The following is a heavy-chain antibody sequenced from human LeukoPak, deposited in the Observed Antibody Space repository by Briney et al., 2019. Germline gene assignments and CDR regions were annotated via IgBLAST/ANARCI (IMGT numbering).Heavy chain of an antibody. CDR2: VIPIFGTA. J-gene: IGHJ4*02. Sequence: SVKVSCKASGGTFSTYAISWVRQAPGQGLEWMGGVIPIFGTANYAQKFQGRVTMTTDTSTSTAYMELRSLRSDDTAVYYCARASYGDYGSGYWGQGTLVTVSS. V-gene: IGHV1-69*05. CDR1: GGTFSTYA. D-gene: IGHD4-17*01. CDR3: ARASYGDYGSGY.